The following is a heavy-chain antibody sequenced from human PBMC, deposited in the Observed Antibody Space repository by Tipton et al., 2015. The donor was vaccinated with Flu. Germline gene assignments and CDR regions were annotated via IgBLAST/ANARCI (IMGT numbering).Heavy chain of an antibody. J-gene: IGHJ4*02. CDR3: VRAIAAAGSR. CDR1: GFTLSSYW. CDR2: IKQDGSEK. D-gene: IGHD6-13*01. V-gene: IGHV3-7*01. Sequence: SLRLSCAASGFTLSSYWMSWVRQAPGKGLEWVANIKQDGSEKYYVDSVKGRFTISRDNAKNSLHLQMNSLRVEDTAVYYCVRAIAAAGSRWGQGTLVTVSS.